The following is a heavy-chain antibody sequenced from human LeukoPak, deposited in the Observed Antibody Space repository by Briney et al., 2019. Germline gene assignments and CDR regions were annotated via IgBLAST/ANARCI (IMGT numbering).Heavy chain of an antibody. Sequence: GESLKISCKGSGYTSTNYWIGWVRQIPGKGLEWMGIIYPGDSDTKYSPSFQGQVTMSADKSISTAYLQWSSLKASDTAMYYCARHVSNLVGTYYFDSWGQGTLVTVSS. V-gene: IGHV5-51*01. D-gene: IGHD1-26*01. CDR1: GYTSTNYW. CDR3: ARHVSNLVGTYYFDS. J-gene: IGHJ4*02. CDR2: IYPGDSDT.